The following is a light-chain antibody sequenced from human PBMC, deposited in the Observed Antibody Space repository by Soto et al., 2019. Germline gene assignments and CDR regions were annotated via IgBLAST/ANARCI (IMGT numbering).Light chain of an antibody. CDR3: QQSFP. CDR2: KAS. Sequence: DIQMTQSPSTLSASVGDRVTITCRASQSISSWLAWYQQKPGKAPKLLIYKASSLESGVPSRFSGSGSGTEFTLTLSSLQPDDFATYYGQQSFPFGPGTKVDIK. V-gene: IGKV1-5*03. J-gene: IGKJ3*01. CDR1: QSISSW.